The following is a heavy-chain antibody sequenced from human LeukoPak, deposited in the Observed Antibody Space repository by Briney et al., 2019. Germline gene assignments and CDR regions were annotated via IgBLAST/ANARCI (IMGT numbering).Heavy chain of an antibody. V-gene: IGHV3-21*01. CDR1: GFTFSSYS. J-gene: IGHJ3*02. CDR2: ISSSSSYI. D-gene: IGHD6-19*01. CDR3: ARDRSEVIAVAGRDAFDI. Sequence: GGSLRLSCAASGFTFSSYSMNWVRQAPGKGLEWVSSISSSSSYIYYADSVKGRFTISRDNAKNSLYLQMNSLRAEDTAVYYCARDRSEVIAVAGRDAFDIWGQGTMVTVSS.